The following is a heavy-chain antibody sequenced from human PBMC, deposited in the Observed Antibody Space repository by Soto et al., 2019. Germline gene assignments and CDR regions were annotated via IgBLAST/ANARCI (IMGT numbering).Heavy chain of an antibody. Sequence: EVQLVESGGGLVQPGGSLRVSCAASGFTFSSYWMTWVRQAPGKGLEWVGHINEDGSRKNYVGSVRGRFTISRDNAKNSLYLQLDTLRVEDTAVYYCASDRGYYTFDNWGQGTLVTVSS. V-gene: IGHV3-7*05. CDR2: INEDGSRK. CDR3: ASDRGYYTFDN. J-gene: IGHJ4*02. CDR1: GFTFSSYW. D-gene: IGHD1-26*01.